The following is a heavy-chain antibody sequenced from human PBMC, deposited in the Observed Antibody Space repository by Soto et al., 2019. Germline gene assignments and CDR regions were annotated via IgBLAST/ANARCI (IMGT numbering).Heavy chain of an antibody. Sequence: QVQLVESGGGVVQPGRSLRLSCAASGFTFSSYAMHWVRQAPGKGLEWVAVISYDGSNKYYADSVKGRFTISIDNSKNTLYLQMNSLRAEDTAVYYCSRDLNDAFDIWGEGTMVTVSS. CDR2: ISYDGSNK. CDR3: SRDLNDAFDI. J-gene: IGHJ3*02. V-gene: IGHV3-30-3*01. CDR1: GFTFSSYA.